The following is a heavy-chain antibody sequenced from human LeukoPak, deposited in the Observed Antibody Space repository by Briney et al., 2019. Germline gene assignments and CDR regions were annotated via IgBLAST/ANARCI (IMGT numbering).Heavy chain of an antibody. CDR2: IYYSGST. V-gene: IGHV4-39*07. J-gene: IGHJ5*02. CDR3: ARVGPAHPPNWFDP. CDR1: GGSISSNNYY. Sequence: PSETLSLTCTVSGGSISSNNYYWGWIRQPPGKGLEWIGTIYYSGSTYYNPSLKSRVTISVDTSKNQFSLKLSSVTAADTAVYYCARVGPAHPPNWFDPWGQGTLVTVSS. D-gene: IGHD2-2*01.